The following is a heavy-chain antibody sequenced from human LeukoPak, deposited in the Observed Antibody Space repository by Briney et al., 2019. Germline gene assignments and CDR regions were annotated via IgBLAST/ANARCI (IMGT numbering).Heavy chain of an antibody. CDR1: GGSISSYY. CDR3: ARDRGSYGWNPPHYFDY. CDR2: IYYSGST. V-gene: IGHV4-59*12. J-gene: IGHJ4*02. Sequence: SETLSLTCTVSGGSISSYYWSWIRQPPGKGLEWIGYIYYSGSTNYNPSLKSRVTISVDTSKNQFSLKLSSVTAADTAVYYCARDRGSYGWNPPHYFDYWGQGTLVTVSS. D-gene: IGHD5-18*01.